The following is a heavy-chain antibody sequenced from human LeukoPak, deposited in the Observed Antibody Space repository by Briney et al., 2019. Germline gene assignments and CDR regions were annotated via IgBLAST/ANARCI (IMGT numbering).Heavy chain of an antibody. D-gene: IGHD3-10*01. CDR3: ARLLGAPSDY. CDR2: INHSGST. Sequence: PSETLSLTCAVYGGSFSGYYWSWIRQPPGKGLEWIGEINHSGSTNYNPSLKSRVTISVDTSKNQFSLKLSSVTAADTAVYYCARLLGAPSDYWGQGTLVTVSS. V-gene: IGHV4-34*01. J-gene: IGHJ4*02. CDR1: GGSFSGYY.